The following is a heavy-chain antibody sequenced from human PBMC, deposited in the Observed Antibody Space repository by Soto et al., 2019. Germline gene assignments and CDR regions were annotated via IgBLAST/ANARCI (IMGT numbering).Heavy chain of an antibody. J-gene: IGHJ4*02. CDR1: GFTFSNYA. Sequence: EVQLLESGGGLVQPGGSLRLSRAASGFTFSNYAMSWVRQAPGKGLEWVSAISGSGGSTYYADSVKGRFTISRDNSKNTLYLQMNSLRAEDTAVYYCAKDTLLLYGPSDYWGQGTLVTVSS. CDR2: ISGSGGST. CDR3: AKDTLLLYGPSDY. V-gene: IGHV3-23*01. D-gene: IGHD2-8*01.